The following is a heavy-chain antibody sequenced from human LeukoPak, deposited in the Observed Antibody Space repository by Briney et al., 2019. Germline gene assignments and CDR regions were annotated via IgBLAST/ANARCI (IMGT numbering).Heavy chain of an antibody. CDR3: ARDTAMATYFDY. J-gene: IGHJ4*02. CDR1: GYTFTSYY. CDR2: INPSGGST. D-gene: IGHD5-18*01. Sequence: ASVKVSCKASGYTFTSYYMHWVRQAPGQGLEWMGIINPSGGSTSYAQKFQGRVTMTRDMSTSTDYMELSSLRSEDTAVYYCARDTAMATYFDYWGQGTLVTVSS. V-gene: IGHV1-46*01.